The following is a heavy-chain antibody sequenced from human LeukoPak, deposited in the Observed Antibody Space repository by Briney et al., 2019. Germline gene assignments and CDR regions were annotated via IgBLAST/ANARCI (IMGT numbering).Heavy chain of an antibody. V-gene: IGHV1-8*01. D-gene: IGHD5-12*01. CDR2: MNPNSGNT. CDR3: ASSSGYNFDFDY. Sequence: ASVKVSCKASGYTFTSCDINWVRQATGQGLEWMGWMNPNSGNTGYAQKFQGRVTMTRNTSISTAYMELSSLRSEDTAVYYCASSSGYNFDFDYWGQGTLVTVSS. J-gene: IGHJ4*02. CDR1: GYTFTSCD.